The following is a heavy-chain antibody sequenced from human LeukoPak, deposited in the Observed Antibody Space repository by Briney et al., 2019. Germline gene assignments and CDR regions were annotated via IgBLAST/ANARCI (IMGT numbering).Heavy chain of an antibody. CDR1: GFTFSTYG. CDR3: VRESGSLFDC. J-gene: IGHJ4*02. D-gene: IGHD1-26*01. CDR2: ISPNGDTI. Sequence: PGGSLRLSCAASGFTFSTYGMNWVRQAPGKGMEWVAYISPNGDTIHYADSVKGRFSISRDNAKNSLFLQVNSLRAEDTAVYYCVRESGSLFDCWGQGTLVTVSS. V-gene: IGHV3-48*04.